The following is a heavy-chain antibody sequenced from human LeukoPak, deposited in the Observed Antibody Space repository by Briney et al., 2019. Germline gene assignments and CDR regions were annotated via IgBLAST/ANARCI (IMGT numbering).Heavy chain of an antibody. D-gene: IGHD3-22*01. J-gene: IGHJ4*02. CDR3: ARSNYYDSSGYYYDLDY. CDR2: ISGSGGST. V-gene: IGHV3-23*01. CDR1: AFTFSSYA. Sequence: GGSLRLSCAASAFTFSSYAMSWVRQAPGKGLEWVSAISGSGGSTYYADSVKGRFTISRDNSKNKLYLQMNSLRAEDTAIYYCARSNYYDSSGYYYDLDYWGQGTLVTVSS.